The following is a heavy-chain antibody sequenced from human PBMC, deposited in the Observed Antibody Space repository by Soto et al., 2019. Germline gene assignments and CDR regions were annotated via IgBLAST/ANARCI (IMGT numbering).Heavy chain of an antibody. CDR1: GFTVSSNY. D-gene: IGHD3-16*01. V-gene: IGHV3-53*01. CDR2: IYRGGST. J-gene: IGHJ3*02. Sequence: EVQLVESGGGLIQPGGSLRLSCAASGFTVSSNYMSWVRQAPGKGLEWVSVIYRGGSTYYADSVKGRFTISRDNSKNALYLQMNSLRAEDTAVYYCARDLRITFGGVRVWDAFDIWGQGTMVTVSS. CDR3: ARDLRITFGGVRVWDAFDI.